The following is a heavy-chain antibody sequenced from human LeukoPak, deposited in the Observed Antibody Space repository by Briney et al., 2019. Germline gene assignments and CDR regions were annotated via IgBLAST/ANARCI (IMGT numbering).Heavy chain of an antibody. CDR3: AKDTYYHDSSGYYVFDY. V-gene: IGHV3-30*18. J-gene: IGHJ4*02. CDR2: ISYDGSNK. Sequence: GGSLRHSCVDSGFTFSSYGMHWVRQAPGKGLEWVARISYDGSNKNYVDSVRGRFTISRDNSENTVDLQMNSLRAEDTAVYYCAKDTYYHDSSGYYVFDYWGQGTLVTVSS. D-gene: IGHD3-22*01. CDR1: GFTFSSYG.